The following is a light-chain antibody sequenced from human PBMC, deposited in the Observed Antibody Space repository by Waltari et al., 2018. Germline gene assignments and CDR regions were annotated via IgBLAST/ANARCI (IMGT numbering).Light chain of an antibody. V-gene: IGKV4-1*01. J-gene: IGKJ1*01. CDR2: WSS. Sequence: DIVMTQSLDSLAVSLGERATINCKSSQSVLYSSNNKNYLAWYKQKPGQPPELLIYWSSTRESGVPDRFRGSGSGTDFTLTISSLQAEDVAVYYCQQYYSTPWTFGQGTKVEIK. CDR3: QQYYSTPWT. CDR1: QSVLYSSNNKNY.